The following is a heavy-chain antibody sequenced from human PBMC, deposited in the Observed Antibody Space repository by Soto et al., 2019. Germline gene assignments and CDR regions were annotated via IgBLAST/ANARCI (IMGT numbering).Heavy chain of an antibody. J-gene: IGHJ4*02. V-gene: IGHV4-59*01. CDR2: IYYSGST. CDR1: GGSISSYY. D-gene: IGHD5-18*01. CDR3: ARGEDRLAIPSGY. Sequence: QVQLQESGPGLVKPSETLSLTCTVSGGSISSYYWSWIRQPPGKGLEWIGYIYYSGSTNYNPSLKSRVTVPVDTSMNQCSRKVSSVTAADTAVYYCARGEDRLAIPSGYWGQGTLFTVSS.